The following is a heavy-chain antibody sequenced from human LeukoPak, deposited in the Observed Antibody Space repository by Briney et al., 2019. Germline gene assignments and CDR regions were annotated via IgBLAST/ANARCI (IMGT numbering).Heavy chain of an antibody. D-gene: IGHD4-17*01. V-gene: IGHV1-69*02. CDR3: ARASGDYFYYYGMHV. CDR2: IIPILGIA. Sequence: GASVKVSCKASGGTFSSYTISWVRQAPGQGLEWMGRIIPILGIANYAQKFQGRVTITADKSTSTAYMELSSLRSEDTAVYYCARASGDYFYYYGMHVWGQGTTVTVSS. CDR1: GGTFSSYT. J-gene: IGHJ6*02.